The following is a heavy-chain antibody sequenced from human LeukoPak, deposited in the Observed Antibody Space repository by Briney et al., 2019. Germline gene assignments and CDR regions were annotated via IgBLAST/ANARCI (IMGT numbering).Heavy chain of an antibody. V-gene: IGHV4-4*07. D-gene: IGHD2-2*01. CDR2: IYTSGST. CDR1: GGSISSYY. Sequence: PSETLSLTCTVSGGSISSYYWSWIRQPAGKGLEWIGRIYTSGSTNYNPSLKSRVTMSVDTSKNQFSLKLSSVTAADTAVYYCARTVPAANHYYYYYYVDVWGKGTTVTVSS. J-gene: IGHJ6*03. CDR3: ARTVPAANHYYYYYYVDV.